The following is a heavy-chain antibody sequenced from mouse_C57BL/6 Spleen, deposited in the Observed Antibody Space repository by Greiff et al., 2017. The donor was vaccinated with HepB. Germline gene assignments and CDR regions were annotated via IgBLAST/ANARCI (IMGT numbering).Heavy chain of an antibody. CDR3: AREGLLHFDY. CDR1: GYAFSSSW. V-gene: IGHV1-82*01. D-gene: IGHD2-3*01. Sequence: VQLQQSGPELVKPGASVKISCKASGYAFSSSWMNWVKQRPGKGLEWIGRIYPGDGDTNYNGKFKGKATLTADKSSSTAYMQLSSLTSEDSSVYFCAREGLLHFDYWGQGTTLTVSS. CDR2: IYPGDGDT. J-gene: IGHJ2*01.